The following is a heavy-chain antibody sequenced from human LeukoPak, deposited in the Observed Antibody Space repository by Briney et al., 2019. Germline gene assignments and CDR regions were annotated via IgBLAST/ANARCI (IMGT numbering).Heavy chain of an antibody. J-gene: IGHJ4*02. CDR2: ITASGTAM. D-gene: IGHD1-26*01. V-gene: IGHV3-48*02. CDR3: ASSGSYRFDY. Sequence: GGSLRLSCAASGFTFSSYSMNWVRQAPGKGLEWVSHITASGTAMLYADSVKGRFTISRDNAKNSLYLQMNSLRDEDTAVYYCASSGSYRFDYWGQGTLVTVSS. CDR1: GFTFSSYS.